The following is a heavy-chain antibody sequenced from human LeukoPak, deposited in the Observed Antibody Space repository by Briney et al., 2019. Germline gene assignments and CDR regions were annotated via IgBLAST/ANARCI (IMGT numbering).Heavy chain of an antibody. CDR1: GYSFTSYW. J-gene: IGHJ3*02. D-gene: IGHD3-10*01. CDR2: IDPSDSYT. Sequence: GESLRSSCKGSGYSFTSYWISWVRQMPGKGLEWMGRIDPSDSYTNYSPSFQGHVTISADKSISTAYLQWHSLKASDTAMYYCARRYYSSGADAFDIWGKGITVTASS. V-gene: IGHV5-10-1*01. CDR3: ARRYYSSGADAFDI.